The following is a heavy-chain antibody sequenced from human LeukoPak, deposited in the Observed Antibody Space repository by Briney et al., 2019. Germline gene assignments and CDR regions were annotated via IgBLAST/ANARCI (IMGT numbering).Heavy chain of an antibody. J-gene: IGHJ6*04. CDR2: INHSGST. CDR3: ARGYSSWYYYYGMDV. CDR1: GGSFSGYY. V-gene: IGHV4-34*01. D-gene: IGHD6-6*01. Sequence: SETLSLTCAVYGGSFSGYYWSWIRQPPGKGLEWIGEINHSGSTNYNPSLKSRVTISVDTSKNQFSLKLSSVTAADTAVYYCARGYSSWYYYYGMDVWGKGTTVTVSS.